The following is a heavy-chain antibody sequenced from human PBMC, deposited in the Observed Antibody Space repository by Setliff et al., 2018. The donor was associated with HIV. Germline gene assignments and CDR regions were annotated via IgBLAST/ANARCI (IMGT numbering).Heavy chain of an antibody. CDR2: ISAYNGNT. Sequence: SVKVSCKASGGTFSSYVISWVRQAPGQGLEWMGWISAYNGNTNYAQKFQGRVTITADKSTSTAYMELSSLRSEDTAVYYCARNPHPTGTPDYYYYYYMDVWGKGTTVTVSS. D-gene: IGHD1-1*01. CDR3: ARNPHPTGTPDYYYYYYMDV. J-gene: IGHJ6*03. V-gene: IGHV1-69*10. CDR1: GGTFSSYV.